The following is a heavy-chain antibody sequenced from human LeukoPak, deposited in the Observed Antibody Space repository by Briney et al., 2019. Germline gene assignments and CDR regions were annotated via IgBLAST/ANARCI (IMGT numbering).Heavy chain of an antibody. V-gene: IGHV3-9*01. D-gene: IGHD4-17*01. J-gene: IGHJ4*02. Sequence: GRSLRLSCAASGFTFDDYAMHWVRQAPGKGLEWVSGISWNSGSIGYADSVKGRFTISRDNAKNSLYLQMNSLRAEDTAVYYCARDDYGDPTYYFDYWGQGTLVTVSS. CDR3: ARDDYGDPTYYFDY. CDR2: ISWNSGSI. CDR1: GFTFDDYA.